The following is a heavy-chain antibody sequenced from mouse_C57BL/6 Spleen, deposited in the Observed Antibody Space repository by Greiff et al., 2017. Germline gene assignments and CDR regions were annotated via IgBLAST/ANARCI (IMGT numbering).Heavy chain of an antibody. CDR2: IHPNSGST. D-gene: IGHD2-3*01. V-gene: IGHV1-64*01. Sequence: QVQLQQPWAELVKPGASVQLSCKASGYTFTSYWMHWVKQRPGQGLAWIGMIHPNSGSTNYNEKFKSKATLTVDKSSSTAYMQLSSLTSEDSAVYYCARGGLHGYYDAMDYWGQGTSVTVSS. J-gene: IGHJ4*01. CDR1: GYTFTSYW. CDR3: ARGGLHGYYDAMDY.